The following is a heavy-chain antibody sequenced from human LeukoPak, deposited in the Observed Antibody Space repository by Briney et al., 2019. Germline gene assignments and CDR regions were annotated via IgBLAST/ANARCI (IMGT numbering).Heavy chain of an antibody. CDR1: GFTFSSYW. V-gene: IGHV3-7*04. Sequence: PGGSLRLSCAASGFTFSSYWMSWVRQAPGKGLEWVANINQDGSEKYYVDSVKGRFTISRDNAKNTLYLQMNSLRAEDTAVYYCARGEGYNYFYYWGQGTLVTVSS. CDR2: INQDGSEK. J-gene: IGHJ4*02. D-gene: IGHD5-24*01. CDR3: ARGEGYNYFYY.